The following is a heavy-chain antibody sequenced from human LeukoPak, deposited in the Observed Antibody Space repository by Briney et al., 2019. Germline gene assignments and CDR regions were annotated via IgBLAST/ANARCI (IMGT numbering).Heavy chain of an antibody. CDR3: AREADCSSASCAMDV. CDR2: IYYSGST. Sequence: SIYYSGSTYYNPSLKSRVTISVDTSKNQFSLKLSSVTAADTALYYCAREADCSSASCAMDVWGKGTSVTVSS. J-gene: IGHJ6*03. D-gene: IGHD2-2*01. V-gene: IGHV4-39*02.